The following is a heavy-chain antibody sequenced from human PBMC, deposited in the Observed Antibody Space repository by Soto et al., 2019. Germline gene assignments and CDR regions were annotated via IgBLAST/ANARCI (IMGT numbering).Heavy chain of an antibody. CDR3: ARAGVVVPAAIAYYYYGMDV. V-gene: IGHV4-61*01. Sequence: SETLSLTCTVSGGSVSSGSYYWSWIRQPPGKGLEWIGYIYYSGSTNYNPSLKSRVTISVDTSENQFSLKLSSVTAADTAVYYCARAGVVVPAAIAYYYYGMDVWGQGTTVTVSS. J-gene: IGHJ6*02. CDR2: IYYSGST. D-gene: IGHD2-2*01. CDR1: GGSVSSGSYY.